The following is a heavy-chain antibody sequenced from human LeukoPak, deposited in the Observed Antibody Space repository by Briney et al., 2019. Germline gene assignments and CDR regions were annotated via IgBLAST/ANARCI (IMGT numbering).Heavy chain of an antibody. CDR2: INVHGSST. CDR1: GFTLSSYW. D-gene: IGHD3-16*01. V-gene: IGHV3-74*01. CDR3: ARDRTEGDFDY. Sequence: GGSLRLSCAASGFTLSSYWMHWIRQAPGKGLVWVSRINVHGSSTSYADSVKGRFTISRDSGKNTLYLEMNSLRAEDTAVYYCARDRTEGDFDYWGQGTLVIVSS. J-gene: IGHJ4*02.